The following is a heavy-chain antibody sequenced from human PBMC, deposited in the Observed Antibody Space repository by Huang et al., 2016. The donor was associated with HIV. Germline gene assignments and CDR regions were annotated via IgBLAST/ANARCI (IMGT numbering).Heavy chain of an antibody. D-gene: IGHD6-19*01. CDR2: INHIGKT. CDR3: AREKAADSAWYGVYYFDY. CDR1: GVSFSGYY. J-gene: IGHJ4*02. V-gene: IGHV4-34*01. Sequence: QVQLRQWGAGLVKPSETLSLTCAVYGVSFSGYYWTWIRQSPGQGVEWIGEINHIGKTNYQPSLKSRVTISKDTAKNQFSLQLTSVSAADTGVYFCAREKAADSAWYGVYYFDYWGEGALVTVTS.